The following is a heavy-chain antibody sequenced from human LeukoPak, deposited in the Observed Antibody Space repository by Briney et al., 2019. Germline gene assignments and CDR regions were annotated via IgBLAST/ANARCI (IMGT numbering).Heavy chain of an antibody. CDR3: AKEGQWGVTMLPPPLFEY. V-gene: IGHV3-30*18. J-gene: IGHJ4*02. Sequence: GTSLRLSCAASGFTFSSSGMHWVRQAPGKGLEWLAVMSYDGSKKYYADPVKGRFTISRDNSKNTLYLQINSLRPQDTAGYYCAKEGQWGVTMLPPPLFEYWGQGTLVTVSS. CDR1: GFTFSSSG. D-gene: IGHD3-10*02. CDR2: MSYDGSKK.